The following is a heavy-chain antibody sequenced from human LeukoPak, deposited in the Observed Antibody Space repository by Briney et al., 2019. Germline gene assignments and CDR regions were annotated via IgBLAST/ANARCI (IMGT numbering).Heavy chain of an antibody. V-gene: IGHV3-21*01. J-gene: IGHJ6*02. D-gene: IGHD1-26*01. CDR2: ISSSSSYI. CDR3: ARDPSGSYPSYYYGMDV. CDR1: GFTFSSYS. Sequence: GGSLRLSCAASGFTFSSYSMNWVRQAPGKGLEWVSSISSSSSYIYYADSVKGRFTISRDNAKNSLYLQMNSLRAEDTAVYYCARDPSGSYPSYYYGMDVWGQGTTVTVSS.